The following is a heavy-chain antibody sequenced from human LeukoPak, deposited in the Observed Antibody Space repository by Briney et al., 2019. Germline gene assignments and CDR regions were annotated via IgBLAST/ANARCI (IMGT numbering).Heavy chain of an antibody. J-gene: IGHJ6*03. CDR3: AKASKTYYYYYYYMDV. V-gene: IGHV3-9*01. CDR2: ISWNSGSI. CDR1: GFTFDDYA. Sequence: GGSLRLSCAASGFTFDDYAMHWVRQAPGKGLEWVSGISWNSGSIGYADSVKGRFTISRDNAKNSLYLQMNSLRAEDTALYYCAKASKTYYYYYYYMDVWGKGTTVTVSS.